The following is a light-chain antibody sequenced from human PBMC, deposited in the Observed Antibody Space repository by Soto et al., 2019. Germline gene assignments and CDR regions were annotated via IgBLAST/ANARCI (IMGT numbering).Light chain of an antibody. V-gene: IGLV2-14*01. Sequence: QSALTQPASVSGSPGQSITISCSGTSSDVGRYNYVSWYQQHPGKVPKLIIYEVSHRPSGVSNRFSGSKSGNTASLTISGLQTEDEADYYCTSYTNTNTLLFGGGTKLNVL. CDR2: EVS. J-gene: IGLJ3*02. CDR1: SSDVGRYNY. CDR3: TSYTNTNTLL.